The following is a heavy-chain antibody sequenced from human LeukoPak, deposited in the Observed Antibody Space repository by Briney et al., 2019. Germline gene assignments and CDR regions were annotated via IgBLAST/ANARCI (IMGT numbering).Heavy chain of an antibody. Sequence: GGSLRLSCAASGFTFSSHAMSWVRQAPGKGLEWVSAISGSGGSTYYADSVKGRFTISRDNSKNTLYLQMNSLRAEDTAVYYCAKSSAGFFWSGYYLDYWGQGTLVTASS. CDR2: ISGSGGST. J-gene: IGHJ4*02. CDR3: AKSSAGFFWSGYYLDY. D-gene: IGHD3-3*01. CDR1: GFTFSSHA. V-gene: IGHV3-23*01.